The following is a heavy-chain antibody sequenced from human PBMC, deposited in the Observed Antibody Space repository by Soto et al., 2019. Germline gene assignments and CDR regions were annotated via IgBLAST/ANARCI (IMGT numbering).Heavy chain of an antibody. CDR3: AKDLSPSYHGDAFDI. CDR1: GFTFSSYA. CDR2: ISGSGGST. Sequence: GGSLRLSCAASGFTFSSYAMSWVRQAPRKGLEWVSAISGSGGSTYYADSVKGRFTISRDNSKNTLYLQMNSLRAEDTAVYYCAKDLSPSYHGDAFDIWGQGTMVTVSS. D-gene: IGHD2-2*01. J-gene: IGHJ3*02. V-gene: IGHV3-23*01.